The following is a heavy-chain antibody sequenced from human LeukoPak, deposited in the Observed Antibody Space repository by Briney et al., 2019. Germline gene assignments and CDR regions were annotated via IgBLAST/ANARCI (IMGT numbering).Heavy chain of an antibody. CDR3: ARVSPVTWIRKAFDI. Sequence: PSETLSLTCTVSGVSISSSSYYWGWIRQPPGKGLEWIGSIYSDGSTYYNPSLKSRVTISVDKSKNQFSLKLSSVTAADTAVYYCARVSPVTWIRKAFDIWGQGTMVTVSS. V-gene: IGHV4-39*07. D-gene: IGHD1-14*01. CDR2: IYSDGST. J-gene: IGHJ3*02. CDR1: GVSISSSSYY.